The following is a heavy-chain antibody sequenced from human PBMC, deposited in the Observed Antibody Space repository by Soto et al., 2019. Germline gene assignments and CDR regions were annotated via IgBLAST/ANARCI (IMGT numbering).Heavy chain of an antibody. J-gene: IGHJ1*01. CDR2: IFPSGSDT. Sequence: GESLKISCRGSGYSFNSYWIAWVRQMPGKGLEWMGIIFPSGSDTRYSPSFRGQVTISADRSINTAYLQWNSLKASDSAIYYCARRVGISWGFFEIWARGTLDTGSS. D-gene: IGHD3-16*01. CDR3: ARRVGISWGFFEI. V-gene: IGHV5-51*01. CDR1: GYSFNSYW.